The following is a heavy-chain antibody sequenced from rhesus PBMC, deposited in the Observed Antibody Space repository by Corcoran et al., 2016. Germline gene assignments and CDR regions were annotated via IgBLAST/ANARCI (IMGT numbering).Heavy chain of an antibody. CDR3: ARRGWIGQMDH. V-gene: IGHV4-165*02. CDR2: ISGDSGIA. CDR1: GDSLRGYY. Sequence: QVQLQESGPGLVKPWATLSLTCAVSGDSLRGYYWNWIRQPPGKGLEWIGYISGDSGIADYKPSLKSRVTISTDTSKKQFSLMLTSVTAADTAVYYCARRGWIGQMDHWGQGLLVTVS. D-gene: IGHD5-12*01. J-gene: IGHJ4*01.